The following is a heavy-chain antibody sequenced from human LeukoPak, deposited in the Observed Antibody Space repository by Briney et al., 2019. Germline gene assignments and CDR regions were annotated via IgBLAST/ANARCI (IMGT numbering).Heavy chain of an antibody. CDR1: GFTFSSYA. J-gene: IGHJ4*02. CDR3: AKGFTTAAGTVLFDY. CDR2: ISGSGGST. Sequence: GGSLRLSCAASGFTFSSYAMSWVRQAPGKGVGWVSAISGSGGSTYYADSVTARFTISRDNSKNTLYLQMNSLTAEDTAVYYCAKGFTTAAGTVLFDYWGQGTLVTVSS. V-gene: IGHV3-23*01. D-gene: IGHD6-13*01.